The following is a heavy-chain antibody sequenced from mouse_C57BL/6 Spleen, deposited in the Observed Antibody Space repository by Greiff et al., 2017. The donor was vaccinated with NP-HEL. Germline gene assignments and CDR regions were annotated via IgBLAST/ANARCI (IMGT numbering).Heavy chain of an antibody. V-gene: IGHV1-64*01. CDR3: ANDDSSRYYFDD. D-gene: IGHD1-1*01. CDR2: INPNSGST. Sequence: VQLQQSGAELVKPGASVKLSCKASGYTFTSYWMHWVKQRPGQGLEWIGMINPNSGSTNYNEKFKSKATLTVDKSSSTSYMQLSSLTSEDSAVYYGANDDSSRYYFDDWGQGTTVTVSS. CDR1: GYTFTSYW. J-gene: IGHJ2*01.